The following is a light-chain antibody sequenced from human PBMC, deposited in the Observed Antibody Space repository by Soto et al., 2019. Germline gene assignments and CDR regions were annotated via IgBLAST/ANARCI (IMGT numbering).Light chain of an antibody. Sequence: DIQMTQSPSSLSASVGDRVTITCRASESIARHLNWYQQKPGKAPKLLIYAASSLQNGVPSRFRGGGSGTYFTLTINILQPEDFATYYCKQTYSTLSITFGQGTRLEIK. CDR3: KQTYSTLSIT. CDR1: ESIARH. V-gene: IGKV1-39*01. CDR2: AAS. J-gene: IGKJ5*01.